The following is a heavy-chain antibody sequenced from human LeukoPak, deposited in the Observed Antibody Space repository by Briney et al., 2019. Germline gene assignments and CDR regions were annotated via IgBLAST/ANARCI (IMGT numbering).Heavy chain of an antibody. CDR2: IYYSGST. V-gene: IGHV4-59*01. D-gene: IGHD3-22*01. J-gene: IGHJ3*02. Sequence: SDTLSLTRTISGGSISRYYWIWMPQPPGKGLEGIGYIYYSGSTNYNPSLHSPVTISVDKPKHHFSLKLRSVTDGGTDVYFCARDPPYYYDVSGHFDSAFDIWGEGTMVTVSS. CDR3: ARDPPYYYDVSGHFDSAFDI. CDR1: GGSISRYY.